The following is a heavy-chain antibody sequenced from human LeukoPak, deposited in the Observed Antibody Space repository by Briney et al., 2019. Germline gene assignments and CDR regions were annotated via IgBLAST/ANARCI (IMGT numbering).Heavy chain of an antibody. V-gene: IGHV4-59*01. D-gene: IGHD1-26*01. CDR1: GDSMSSHYY. CDR2: IYYSGSF. J-gene: IGHJ4*02. CDR3: ARGMGYYDFDY. Sequence: SETLSLTCTVSGDSMSSHYYWTWIRQPPGKGLERIGYIYYSGSFSYNPSLQSRATISADTSKNQFSLKLSSVTAADTAVYYCARGMGYYDFDYWGQGTLVTVSS.